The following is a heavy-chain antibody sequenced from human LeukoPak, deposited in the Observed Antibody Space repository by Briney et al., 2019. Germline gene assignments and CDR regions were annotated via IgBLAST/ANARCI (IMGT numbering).Heavy chain of an antibody. V-gene: IGHV3-21*01. Sequence: GGSLRLSCAASGFTFSSYGMHWVRQAPGKGLEWDSSISSSSYIYYADSVKGRFTISRDNAKNSLYLQMNSLRAEDTAVYYCARAVMTMVRGVMDYYYGMDVWGQGTTVTVSS. CDR3: ARAVMTMVRGVMDYYYGMDV. J-gene: IGHJ6*02. CDR2: ISSSSYI. CDR1: GFTFSSYG. D-gene: IGHD3-10*01.